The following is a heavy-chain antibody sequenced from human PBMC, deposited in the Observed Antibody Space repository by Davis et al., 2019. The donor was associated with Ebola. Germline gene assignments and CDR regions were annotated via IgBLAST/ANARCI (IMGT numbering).Heavy chain of an antibody. J-gene: IGHJ4*02. Sequence: SETLSLTCTVSGGSIISSSSYWGWIRQPPRKGLEWIGSIYYSGITYYNPSLKSRVTISVDTSKNQFSLKLSSVTAADTAVYYCARHGELAPLGDWGQGTLVTVSS. CDR3: ARHGELAPLGD. D-gene: IGHD1-1*01. V-gene: IGHV4-39*01. CDR2: IYYSGIT. CDR1: GGSIISSSSY.